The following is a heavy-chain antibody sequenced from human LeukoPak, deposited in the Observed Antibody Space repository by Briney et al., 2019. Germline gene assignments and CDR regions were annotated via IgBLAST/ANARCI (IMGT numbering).Heavy chain of an antibody. CDR3: AKELVSRSSLSFDY. Sequence: RGGSLRLSCAASGFTFSNYAMSWVRQASGKGLEWVSAIGGGADYTFYADSVTGRFTISRDNSKNTLYLQMNSLRAEDTAVYYCAKELVSRSSLSFDYWGQGTRVTASS. CDR2: IGGGADYT. D-gene: IGHD2-2*01. J-gene: IGHJ4*02. CDR1: GFTFSNYA. V-gene: IGHV3-23*01.